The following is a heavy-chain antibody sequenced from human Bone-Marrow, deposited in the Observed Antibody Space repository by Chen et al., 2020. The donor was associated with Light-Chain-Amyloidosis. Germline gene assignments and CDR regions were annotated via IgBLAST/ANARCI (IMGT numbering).Heavy chain of an antibody. D-gene: IGHD5-12*01. Sequence: KISCKGSGYTFPNYWIGWVRQMPGKGLEWIGVIYPDDSDARYSPSFEGQVTISADKSITTAYLQWRSLKASDTAMYYCARRRDGYNFDYWGQGTLVTVSS. CDR2: IYPDDSDA. CDR3: ARRRDGYNFDY. CDR1: GYTFPNYW. V-gene: IGHV5-51*01. J-gene: IGHJ4*02.